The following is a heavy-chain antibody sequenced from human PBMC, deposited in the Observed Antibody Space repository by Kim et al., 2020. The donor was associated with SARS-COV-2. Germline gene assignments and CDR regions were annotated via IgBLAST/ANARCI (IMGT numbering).Heavy chain of an antibody. Sequence: GGSLRLSCAASGFTFSSYGMHWVRQAPGKGLEWVAAISYDGSNKYYADSVKGRFTISRDNSKNTLYLQMNSLRAEDTAVYYCAKELQWLVLSYQTAYYYYGIDVWGQGTTVTVSS. CDR3: AKELQWLVLSYQTAYYYYGIDV. V-gene: IGHV3-30*18. CDR2: ISYDGSNK. J-gene: IGHJ6*02. CDR1: GFTFSSYG. D-gene: IGHD6-19*01.